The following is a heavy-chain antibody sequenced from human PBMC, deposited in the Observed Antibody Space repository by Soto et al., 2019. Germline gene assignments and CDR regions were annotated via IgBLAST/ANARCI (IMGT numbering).Heavy chain of an antibody. V-gene: IGHV3-23*01. CDR2: VGGSGDGT. D-gene: IGHD6-19*01. CDR3: AKDPAIAVAGGDY. CDR1: GFTFSTYT. J-gene: IGHJ4*02. Sequence: VGSLRLSCAASGFTFSTYTMTWVRQAPGKGLEWVSSVGGSGDGTYYADSVKGRFTISRDNSKNTLYLQMNSLRAEDTAVYYCAKDPAIAVAGGDYWGQGTLVTVSS.